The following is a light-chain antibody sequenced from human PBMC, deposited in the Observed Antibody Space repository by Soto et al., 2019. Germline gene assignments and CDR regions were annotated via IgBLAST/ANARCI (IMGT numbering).Light chain of an antibody. CDR2: EDN. J-gene: IGLJ3*02. CDR1: SGSIASNY. V-gene: IGLV6-57*01. CDR3: QSYDSSYAV. Sequence: NFMLTQPHSVSESPGKTVTISRTRSSGSIASNYVQWYQQRPGSSPTTVIYEDNQRPSGVPDRFSGSIDSSSNSASLTISGLKTEDEADYYCQSYDSSYAVFGGGTKVTVL.